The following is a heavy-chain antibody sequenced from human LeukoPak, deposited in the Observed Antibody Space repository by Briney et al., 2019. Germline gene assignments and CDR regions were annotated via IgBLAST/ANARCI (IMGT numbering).Heavy chain of an antibody. J-gene: IGHJ4*02. V-gene: IGHV4-34*01. CDR3: ARGRRRGMYFDY. CDR2: INHSGST. D-gene: IGHD1-26*01. CDR1: GGSFSGYY. Sequence: PSETPSLTCAVYGGSFSGYYWSWIRQPPGKGLEWIGEINHSGSTNYNPSLKSRVTISVDTSKNQFSLKLSSVTAADTAAYYCARGRRRGMYFDYWGQGTLVTVSS.